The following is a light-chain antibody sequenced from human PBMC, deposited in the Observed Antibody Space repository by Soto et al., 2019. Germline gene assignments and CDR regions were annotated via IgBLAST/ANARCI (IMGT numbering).Light chain of an antibody. Sequence: QSVLTQPASVSGSPGQSITISCTGTSSDVGSYNLVSWYQHHPGKAPKLMIYEGNKRPSGVSNRFSGSKSGNTASLTISGLQAEDEADYYCCSYAGSTTWVFGGGTKVTVL. CDR2: EGN. CDR1: SSDVGSYNL. J-gene: IGLJ3*02. V-gene: IGLV2-23*01. CDR3: CSYAGSTTWV.